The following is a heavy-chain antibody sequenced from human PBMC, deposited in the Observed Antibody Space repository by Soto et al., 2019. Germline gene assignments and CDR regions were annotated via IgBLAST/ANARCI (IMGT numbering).Heavy chain of an antibody. Sequence: QVQLQESGPGLVKPSETLSLTCTVSGGSISSYYWSWIRQPPGKGLEWIGYIYYSGSTNYNPSLKSRVTISVDTSKNQFSLKRSSVTAADTAVYYCARGYSSSWYTYYYYGMDVWGQGTTVTVSS. CDR3: ARGYSSSWYTYYYYGMDV. CDR1: GGSISSYY. V-gene: IGHV4-59*01. J-gene: IGHJ6*02. D-gene: IGHD6-13*01. CDR2: IYYSGST.